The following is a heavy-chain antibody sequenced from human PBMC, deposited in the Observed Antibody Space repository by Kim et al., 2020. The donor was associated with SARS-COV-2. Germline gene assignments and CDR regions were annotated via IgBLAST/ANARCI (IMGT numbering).Heavy chain of an antibody. D-gene: IGHD2-15*01. J-gene: IGHJ6*02. Sequence: GGSLRLSCAASGFTFSDYYMSWIRQAPGKGLEWVSYISSSSSYTNYADSVKGRFTISRDNAKNSLYLQMNSLRAEDTAVYYCARDIVVVVAATPGEDGMDVWGQGTTVTVSS. CDR2: ISSSSSYT. CDR3: ARDIVVVVAATPGEDGMDV. V-gene: IGHV3-11*06. CDR1: GFTFSDYY.